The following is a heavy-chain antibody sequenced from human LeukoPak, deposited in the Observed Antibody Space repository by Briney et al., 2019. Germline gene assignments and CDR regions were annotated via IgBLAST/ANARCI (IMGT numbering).Heavy chain of an antibody. CDR2: IWYDGSNK. Sequence: GRSLKLSCAATGFTFTSYGMHWVRQAPGKGLEWVAVIWYDGSNKYYADSVKGRFTISRDNSKNTLYLQMNSLRAEDTAVYYCARDPIAAVRFDYWGQGTLVTVSS. CDR1: GFTFTSYG. J-gene: IGHJ4*02. V-gene: IGHV3-33*01. D-gene: IGHD6-13*01. CDR3: ARDPIAAVRFDY.